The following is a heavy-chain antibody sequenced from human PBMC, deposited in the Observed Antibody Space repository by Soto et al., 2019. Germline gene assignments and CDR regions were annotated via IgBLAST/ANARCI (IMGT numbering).Heavy chain of an antibody. CDR1: GFTFSDWW. CDR2: INRDGTFT. CDR3: AKDRHDAAADY. J-gene: IGHJ4*01. V-gene: IGHV3-74*01. Sequence: GGSLRLSCAASGFTFSDWWMHWVRQAPGKGLEWVSRINRDGTFTNYADSVKGRFTTSRDNAKNTVHLQLNSLRAEDTATYFCAKDRHDAAADYWGQGTPVTVSS. D-gene: IGHD6-13*01.